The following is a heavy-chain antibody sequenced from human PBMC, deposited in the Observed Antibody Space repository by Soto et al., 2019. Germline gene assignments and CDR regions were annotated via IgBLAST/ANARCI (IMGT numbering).Heavy chain of an antibody. V-gene: IGHV5-10-1*01. Sequence: ESLKISCKGSGYSLTSYWISWVRQMPGKGLEWMGRIDPSDSYTNYSPSFQGHVTISSDKSISTAYLQWSSLKASDTAMYYCARHLLRDDNWFDPWGQGTLVTVSS. CDR1: GYSLTSYW. D-gene: IGHD3-10*01. CDR2: IDPSDSYT. CDR3: ARHLLRDDNWFDP. J-gene: IGHJ5*02.